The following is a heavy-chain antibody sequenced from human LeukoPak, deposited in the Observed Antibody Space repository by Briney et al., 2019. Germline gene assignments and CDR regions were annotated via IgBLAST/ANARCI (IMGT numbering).Heavy chain of an antibody. J-gene: IGHJ6*04. Sequence: SETLSLTCSVSGGPISSYYWSWIRQPPGKRLEWIGYISYSGSTLYNTSLESRVTISVDTSKNQFSLQLRSVTAADTAVYYCASLSSPMDVWGKGTTVTVSS. CDR3: ASLSSPMDV. CDR2: ISYSGST. CDR1: GGPISSYY. D-gene: IGHD2-2*01. V-gene: IGHV4-59*01.